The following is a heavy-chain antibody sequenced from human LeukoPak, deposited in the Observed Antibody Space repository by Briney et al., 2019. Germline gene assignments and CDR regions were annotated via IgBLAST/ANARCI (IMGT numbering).Heavy chain of an antibody. D-gene: IGHD3-10*01. CDR2: IYTSGST. CDR1: GGSISSYY. CDR3: ARVLMVRGVTSGFDY. J-gene: IGHJ4*02. Sequence: PSGTLSLTCTVSGGSISSYYWSWIRQPAGKGLEWIGRIYTSGSTNYNPSLKSRVTMSVDTSKNQFSLKLSSVTAADTAVYYCARVLMVRGVTSGFDYWGQGTQVTVSS. V-gene: IGHV4-4*07.